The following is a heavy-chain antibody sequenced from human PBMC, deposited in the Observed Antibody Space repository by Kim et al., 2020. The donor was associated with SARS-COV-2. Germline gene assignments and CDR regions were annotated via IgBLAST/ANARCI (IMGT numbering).Heavy chain of an antibody. CDR2: ISSSGSTI. Sequence: GGSLRLSCAASGFTFSSDEMNWVRQAPGKGLEWVSYISSSGSTIYYADSVKGRFTISRDNAKNSLYLQMNSLRAEDTAVYYCARDGKGEVAGVDYWGQGTLVTVSS. CDR3: ARDGKGEVAGVDY. D-gene: IGHD6-19*01. V-gene: IGHV3-48*03. CDR1: GFTFSSDE. J-gene: IGHJ4*02.